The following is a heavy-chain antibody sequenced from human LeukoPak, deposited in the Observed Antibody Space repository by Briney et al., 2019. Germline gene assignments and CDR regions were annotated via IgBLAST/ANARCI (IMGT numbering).Heavy chain of an antibody. V-gene: IGHV1-2*02. CDR3: ARDDSFQFDN. CDR2: INPNTGGT. J-gene: IGHJ4*02. CDR1: GYTFTAYY. Sequence: GASVKVSCKTSGYTFTAYYMHWVRQAPGQGLEWMGWINPNTGGTNYAQKFQGRVTMTRDTSINTAYMDLNRLKSDDTAVYCCARDDSFQFDNWGQGTLVTVSS. D-gene: IGHD5-18*01.